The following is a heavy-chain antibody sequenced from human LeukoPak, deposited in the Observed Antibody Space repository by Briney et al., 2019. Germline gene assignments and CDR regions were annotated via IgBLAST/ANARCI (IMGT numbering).Heavy chain of an antibody. CDR3: ARAMDV. J-gene: IGHJ6*02. V-gene: IGHV3-7*03. CDR1: RFTFSNYL. Sequence: GGSLRLSCAASRFTFSNYLMHWVRQAPGKGLEWVANIKQDGSEKYYVDSVKGRFTISRDNAKNSLYLQMNSLRAEDTAVYYCARAMDVWGQGTTVTVSS. CDR2: IKQDGSEK.